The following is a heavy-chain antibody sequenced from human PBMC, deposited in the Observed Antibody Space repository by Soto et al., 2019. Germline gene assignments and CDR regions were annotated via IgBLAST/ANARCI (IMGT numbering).Heavy chain of an antibody. CDR3: AKDLTGQWLVHQAEYFQH. CDR2: ISGSGGST. CDR1: GFTFSSYA. V-gene: IGHV3-23*01. J-gene: IGHJ1*01. Sequence: GGSLRLSCAASGFTFSSYAMSWVRQAPGKGLEWVSAISGSGGSTYYADSVKGRFTISRDNSKNTLYLQMNSLRAEDTAVYYCAKDLTGQWLVHQAEYFQHWGQGTLVTVSS. D-gene: IGHD6-19*01.